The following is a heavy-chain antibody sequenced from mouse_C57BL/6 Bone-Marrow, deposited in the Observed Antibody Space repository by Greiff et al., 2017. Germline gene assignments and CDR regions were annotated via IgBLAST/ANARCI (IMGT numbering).Heavy chain of an antibody. D-gene: IGHD3-1*01. J-gene: IGHJ2*01. V-gene: IGHV5-4*01. CDR1: GFTFSSYA. CDR2: ISDGGSYT. Sequence: EVKLVESGGGLVKPGGSLKLSCAASGFTFSSYAMSWVRQTPEKRLEWVATISDGGSYTYYPDNVKGRFTISRDNAKNNLYLQMSHLKSEDTAMYYCARESGLFRYYFDYWGQGTTLTVSS. CDR3: ARESGLFRYYFDY.